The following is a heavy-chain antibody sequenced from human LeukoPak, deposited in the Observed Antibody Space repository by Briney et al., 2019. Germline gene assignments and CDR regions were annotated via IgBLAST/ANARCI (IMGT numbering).Heavy chain of an antibody. CDR2: FDPEDGET. J-gene: IGHJ4*02. V-gene: IGHV1-24*01. CDR3: ATHDFDY. CDR1: GNTLTELS. Sequence: EASVKVSCKVSGNTLTELSMHWVRQAPGKGLEWMGGFDPEDGETIYAQKSQGRVTMTEDTSTDTAYMELSRLRSEDAAVYYCATHDFDYWGQGTLVTVSS.